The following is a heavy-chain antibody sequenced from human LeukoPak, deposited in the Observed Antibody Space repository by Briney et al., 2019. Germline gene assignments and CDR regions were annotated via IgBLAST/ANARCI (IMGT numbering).Heavy chain of an antibody. CDR2: IYYSGST. J-gene: IGHJ4*02. CDR3: AGSGYFDWVGKYYFDY. D-gene: IGHD3-9*01. V-gene: IGHV4-59*01. CDR1: GGSISSYY. Sequence: PSETLSLTCTVSGGSISSYYWSWIRQPPGKGLEWIGYIYYSGSTNYNPSLKSRVTISVDTSKNQFSLKLSSVTAADTAFYYCAGSGYFDWVGKYYFDYWGQGTLVTVSS.